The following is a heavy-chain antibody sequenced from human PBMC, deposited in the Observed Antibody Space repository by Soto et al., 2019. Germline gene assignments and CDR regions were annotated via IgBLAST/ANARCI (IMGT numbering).Heavy chain of an antibody. CDR2: IYYSGST. Sequence: LSLTCTVSGGSISSYYWSWIRQPPGKGLEWIGYIYYSGSTNYNPSLKSRVTISVDTSKNQFSLKLSSVTAADTAVYYCARDYISGLANYYYYYGMDVWGQGTTVTVSS. D-gene: IGHD3-3*02. V-gene: IGHV4-59*01. CDR3: ARDYISGLANYYYYYGMDV. J-gene: IGHJ6*02. CDR1: GGSISSYY.